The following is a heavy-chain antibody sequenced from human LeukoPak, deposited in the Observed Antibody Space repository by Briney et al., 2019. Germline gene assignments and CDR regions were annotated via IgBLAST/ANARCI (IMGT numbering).Heavy chain of an antibody. J-gene: IGHJ4*02. D-gene: IGHD3-10*01. Sequence: GSSVKVSCKASGGTFSSYAISWVRQAPGQGLEWMGGIIPIFGTANYAQKFQGRVTMTRDMSTSTVYMELSSLRSEDTAVYYCARPYGREGYFDYWGQGTLVTVSS. CDR2: IIPIFGTA. CDR3: ARPYGREGYFDY. CDR1: GGTFSSYA. V-gene: IGHV1-69*05.